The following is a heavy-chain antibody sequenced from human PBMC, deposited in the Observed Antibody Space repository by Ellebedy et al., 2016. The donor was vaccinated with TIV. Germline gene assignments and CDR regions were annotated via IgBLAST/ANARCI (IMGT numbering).Heavy chain of an antibody. J-gene: IGHJ4*02. CDR1: GGTFSGLY. CDR2: TSHTENN. Sequence: MPSETLSLTCAVNGGTFSGLYWTWIRQSPGKGLEWIGETSHTENNNYNPSLIRRAAISVDMSKRQFSLRLRSVTAADTAVYYCARGSCTSTSCSFYNWGQGTLVTGSS. D-gene: IGHD2-2*01. V-gene: IGHV4-34*01. CDR3: ARGSCTSTSCSFYN.